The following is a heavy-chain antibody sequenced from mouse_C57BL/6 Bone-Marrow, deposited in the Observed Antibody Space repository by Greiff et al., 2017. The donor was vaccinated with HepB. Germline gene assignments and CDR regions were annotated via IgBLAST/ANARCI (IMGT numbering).Heavy chain of an antibody. Sequence: QVQLQQPGAELVKPGASVKLSCKASGYTFTSYWMHWVKQRPGQGLEWIGMIHPNSGSTNYNEKFKSKATLTVDKSSSTAYMQLSSLTSEDSAVYYCAREVGGYDGGYYFDYWGQGTTLTVSS. D-gene: IGHD2-2*01. CDR2: IHPNSGST. CDR1: GYTFTSYW. V-gene: IGHV1-64*01. CDR3: AREVGGYDGGYYFDY. J-gene: IGHJ2*01.